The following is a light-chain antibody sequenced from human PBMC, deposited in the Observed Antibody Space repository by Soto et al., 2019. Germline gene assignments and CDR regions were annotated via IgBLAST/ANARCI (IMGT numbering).Light chain of an antibody. CDR2: GAS. Sequence: EIVMTQSPATLSLSPGERATLSCRASQTISIDLAWYQQKPGQAPRLLIYGASTRATGISARFSGSGTGTEFTLTISSLQSEDFAVYYCQQYKSWPVTFGGGTKVDIK. V-gene: IGKV3-15*01. J-gene: IGKJ4*01. CDR3: QQYKSWPVT. CDR1: QTISID.